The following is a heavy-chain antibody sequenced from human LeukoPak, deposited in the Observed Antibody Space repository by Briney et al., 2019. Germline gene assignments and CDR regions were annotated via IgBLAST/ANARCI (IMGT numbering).Heavy chain of an antibody. CDR3: ARQSSGIAATDKIDY. D-gene: IGHD6-13*01. J-gene: IGHJ4*02. Sequence: GGSLRLSCAASGFTFSTYWMSWVRQAPGKGLEWVANIKQDGSEKYYVDSVKGRFTISRDDAKESLYLQMNSLRAEDTAIYYCARQSSGIAATDKIDYWGQGVLVTVSS. CDR1: GFTFSTYW. CDR2: IKQDGSEK. V-gene: IGHV3-7*01.